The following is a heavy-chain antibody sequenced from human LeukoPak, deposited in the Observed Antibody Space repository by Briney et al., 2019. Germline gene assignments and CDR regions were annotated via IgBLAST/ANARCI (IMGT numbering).Heavy chain of an antibody. D-gene: IGHD6-6*01. J-gene: IGHJ3*02. V-gene: IGHV3-30*02. CDR3: AKDGLGAARPSAFDI. CDR1: GFTFSSYG. CDR2: IRYDGSNK. Sequence: PGGSLRLSCAASGFTFSSYGMHWDRQAPGKGLEWVAFIRYDGSNKYYADSVKGRFTISRDNSKNTLYLQMNSLRAEDTAVYYCAKDGLGAARPSAFDIWGQGTMVTVSS.